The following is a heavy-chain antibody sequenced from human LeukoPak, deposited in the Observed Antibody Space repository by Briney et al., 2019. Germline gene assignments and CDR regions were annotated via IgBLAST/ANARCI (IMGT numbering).Heavy chain of an antibody. CDR2: FDPEDGET. Sequence: ASVKVSCKVSGYTLTELTMHWVRQAPGKGLEWMGGFDPEDGETIYAQKFQGRVTITADESTSTAYMELSSLRSEDTAVYYCAISAEYYFDYWGQGTLVTVSS. CDR1: GYTLTELT. V-gene: IGHV1-24*01. D-gene: IGHD2-15*01. CDR3: AISAEYYFDY. J-gene: IGHJ4*02.